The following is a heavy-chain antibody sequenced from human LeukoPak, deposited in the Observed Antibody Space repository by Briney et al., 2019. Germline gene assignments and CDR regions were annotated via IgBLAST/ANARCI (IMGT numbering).Heavy chain of an antibody. J-gene: IGHJ5*02. Sequence: ASVKVSCKASGYTFTNYPISWVRQAPGQGPEWMGWINAYSGNTNYAQKLQGRVTMTTDTSTSTAYMELRSLRSDDTAVYYCARSESFGELSNNWFDPWGQGTLVTVSS. D-gene: IGHD3-10*01. CDR1: GYTFTNYP. CDR2: INAYSGNT. CDR3: ARSESFGELSNNWFDP. V-gene: IGHV1-18*01.